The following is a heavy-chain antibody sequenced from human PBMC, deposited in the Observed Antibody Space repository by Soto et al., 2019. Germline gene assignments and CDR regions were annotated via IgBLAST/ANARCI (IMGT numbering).Heavy chain of an antibody. J-gene: IGHJ4*02. CDR3: ARESEDLTSNFDY. Sequence: PGGSLRLSCAASGFTFSSYAMSWVRQAPGKGLEWVSAISGSGGSTFYADSVKGRFTISRDNSKNTLYLQMNSLRAEDTAVYYCARESEDLTSNFDYWGQGTLVTVSS. CDR1: GFTFSSYA. V-gene: IGHV3-23*01. CDR2: ISGSGGST.